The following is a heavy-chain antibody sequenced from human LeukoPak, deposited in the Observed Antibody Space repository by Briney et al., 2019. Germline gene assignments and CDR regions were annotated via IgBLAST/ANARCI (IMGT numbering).Heavy chain of an antibody. Sequence: GGSLRLSCAAPGFTFSSYWMSWVRQAPGKGLEWVANIKQDGSEKYYVDSVKGRFTISRDNAKNSLYLQMNSLRAEDTAVYYCASRGYSYGYLVRYWGQGTLVTVSS. V-gene: IGHV3-7*01. J-gene: IGHJ4*02. D-gene: IGHD5-18*01. CDR2: IKQDGSEK. CDR1: GFTFSSYW. CDR3: ASRGYSYGYLVRY.